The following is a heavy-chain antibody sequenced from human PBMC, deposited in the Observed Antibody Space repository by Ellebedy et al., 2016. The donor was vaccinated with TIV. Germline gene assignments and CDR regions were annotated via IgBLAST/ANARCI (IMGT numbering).Heavy chain of an antibody. CDR3: ARYYDILTGYLNWFDP. J-gene: IGHJ5*02. D-gene: IGHD3-9*01. CDR1: GGSISPYY. Sequence: MPSETLSLTCTVSGGSISPYYWSWIRQPPGKGLEWIGYIYYSGSTNYNPSLKSRVTISVDTSKNQFSLKLSSVTAADTAVYYCARYYDILTGYLNWFDPWGQGTLVTVSS. V-gene: IGHV4-59*01. CDR2: IYYSGST.